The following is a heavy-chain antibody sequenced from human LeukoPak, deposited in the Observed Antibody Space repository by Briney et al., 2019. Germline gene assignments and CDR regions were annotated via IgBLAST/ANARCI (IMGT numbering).Heavy chain of an antibody. Sequence: GGXLXLSCXASGXTFSXYXXSWVRQAPGKGLEWXSAISGSGGSTYYADSVKGRFTISRDNSKNTLYLQMNSLRAEDTAVYYCAKDKEVYSIRGGDSWGQGPLAPVSS. CDR2: ISGSGGST. D-gene: IGHD1-26*01. CDR1: GXTFSXYX. V-gene: IGHV3-23*01. J-gene: IGHJ4*02. CDR3: AKDKEVYSIRGGDS.